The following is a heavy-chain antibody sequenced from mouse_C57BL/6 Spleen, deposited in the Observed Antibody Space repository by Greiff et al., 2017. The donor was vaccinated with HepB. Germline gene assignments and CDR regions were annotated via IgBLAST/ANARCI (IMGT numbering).Heavy chain of an antibody. D-gene: IGHD2-2*01. Sequence: EVQLQQSGPELVKPGASVKISCKASGYSFTGYYMNWVKQSPEKSLEWIGEINPSTGGTTYNQKFKAKATLTVDKSSSTAYMQLKSLTSEDSAVYYCALWGPIYYGYDGTVYAMDYWGQGTSVTVSS. J-gene: IGHJ4*01. CDR1: GYSFTGYY. V-gene: IGHV1-42*01. CDR2: INPSTGGT. CDR3: ALWGPIYYGYDGTVYAMDY.